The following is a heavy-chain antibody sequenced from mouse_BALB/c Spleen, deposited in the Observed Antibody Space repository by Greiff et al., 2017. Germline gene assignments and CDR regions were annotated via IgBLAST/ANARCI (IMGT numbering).Heavy chain of an antibody. V-gene: IGHV5-6-4*01. CDR1: GFTFSSYT. CDR2: ISSGGSYT. CDR3: TRDLYDYDAYLDY. D-gene: IGHD2-4*01. Sequence: EVKLMESGGGLVKPGGSLKLSCAASGFTFSSYTMSWVRQTPEKRLEWVATISSGGSYTYSPDSVKGRFTISRDNAKNTLYLQMSSLKSEDTAMYYCTRDLYDYDAYLDYWGQGTTLTVSS. J-gene: IGHJ2*01.